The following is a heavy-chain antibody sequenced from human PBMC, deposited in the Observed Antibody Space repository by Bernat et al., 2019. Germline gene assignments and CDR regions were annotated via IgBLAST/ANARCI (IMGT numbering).Heavy chain of an antibody. D-gene: IGHD3-10*01. J-gene: IGHJ4*02. CDR3: ARADTMVRGVIITSIDY. Sequence: QVQLVQSGAEVKKPGASVKVSCKASGYTFTSYYMHWVRQAPGQGLEWMGIINPSGGSTSYAQKFQGRVTMTRDTSTSTVYMELSSLRSEDTAVYYCARADTMVRGVIITSIDYWGQGTLVTVYS. CDR1: GYTFTSYY. CDR2: INPSGGST. V-gene: IGHV1-46*03.